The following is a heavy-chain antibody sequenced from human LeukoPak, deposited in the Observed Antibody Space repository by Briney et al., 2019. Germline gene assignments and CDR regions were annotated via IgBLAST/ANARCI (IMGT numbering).Heavy chain of an antibody. CDR1: GGTFSSYA. CDR3: ATLLEWLPYYYYGMDV. V-gene: IGHV1-69*04. J-gene: IGHJ6*02. Sequence: ASVKVSCKASGGTFSSYAISWVRQAPGQGLELMGRIIPILGIANYAQKFQGRVTITADKSTSAAYMELSSLRSEDTAVYYCATLLEWLPYYYYGMDVWGQGTTVTVSS. D-gene: IGHD3-3*01. CDR2: IIPILGIA.